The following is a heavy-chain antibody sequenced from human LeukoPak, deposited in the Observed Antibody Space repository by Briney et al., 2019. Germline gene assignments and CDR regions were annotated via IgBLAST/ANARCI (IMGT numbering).Heavy chain of an antibody. Sequence: SETLSLTCAVYGGSFSGYYWSWIRQPPGKGLEWIGEINHSGSTNYNPSLKSRVTISVDTSKNQFSLKLSSVTAADTAVYYCARGPNFWSDYYTGHCYYGMDVWGQGTTVTVSS. CDR3: ARGPNFWSDYYTGHCYYGMDV. CDR1: GGSFSGYY. D-gene: IGHD3-3*01. J-gene: IGHJ6*02. CDR2: INHSGST. V-gene: IGHV4-34*01.